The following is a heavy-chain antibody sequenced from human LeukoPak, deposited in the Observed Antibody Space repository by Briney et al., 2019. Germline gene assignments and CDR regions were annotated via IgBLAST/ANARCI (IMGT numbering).Heavy chain of an antibody. V-gene: IGHV1-2*02. Sequence: ASVKVSCKASGYTFTGYYIHWVRQAPGQGLEWMGWINPNSGGTNYAQKFQGRVAMTRDTSISTAYMELSRLRSDDMAVYYCAKEPNGSGTNPSDYWGQGTLVTVSS. CDR1: GYTFTGYY. CDR2: INPNSGGT. J-gene: IGHJ4*02. CDR3: AKEPNGSGTNPSDY. D-gene: IGHD3-10*01.